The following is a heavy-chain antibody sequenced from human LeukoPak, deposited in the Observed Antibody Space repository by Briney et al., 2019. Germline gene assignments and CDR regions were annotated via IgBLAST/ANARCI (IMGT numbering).Heavy chain of an antibody. CDR1: GLPFRSFA. CDR3: AKFYDILTGYFDY. D-gene: IGHD3-9*01. V-gene: IGHV3-23*01. J-gene: IGHJ4*02. CDR2: ISGGNGNT. Sequence: PGGTLSLSRASFGLPFRSFAISWAPHPSWTGLEWTSAISGGNGNTYYAYYADPVRGRFTTSRDSSKNTLYLQMNSLRAEDTAVYYCAKFYDILTGYFDYWGQGTLVTVSS.